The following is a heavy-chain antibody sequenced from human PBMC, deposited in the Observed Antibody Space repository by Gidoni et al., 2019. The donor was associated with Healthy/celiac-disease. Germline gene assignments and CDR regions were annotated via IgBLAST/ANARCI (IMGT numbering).Heavy chain of an antibody. CDR1: GFTFSDYY. CDR2: ISSSSSYT. Sequence: QVQLVESGGGLVKPGGSLRLSCAASGFTFSDYYMTWIRQAPGKGLDWVSYISSSSSYTNYADSVKGRFTISRDNAKNSLYLQMNSLRAEDTAVYYCARGTRGCSGGTCYSAEDYWGQGTLVTVSS. J-gene: IGHJ4*02. V-gene: IGHV3-11*06. D-gene: IGHD2-15*01. CDR3: ARGTRGCSGGTCYSAEDY.